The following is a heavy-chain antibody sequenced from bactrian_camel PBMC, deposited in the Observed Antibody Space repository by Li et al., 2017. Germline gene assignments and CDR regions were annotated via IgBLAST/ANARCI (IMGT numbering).Heavy chain of an antibody. V-gene: IGHV3S54*01. J-gene: IGHJ6*01. CDR2: IYPGSV. CDR1: TLVDSNTD. D-gene: IGHD2*01. Sequence: HVQLVESGGGSVQAGGSLTLSCATQTLVDSNTDMGWFRRAPGKQREGVAAIYPGSVYYTDSVKGRFTISKDNAKTTLYLQMNSLQPDDTAMYYCAAGLKWCRQGYPTADFPYWGQGTQVTVS. CDR3: AAGLKWCRQGYPTADFPY.